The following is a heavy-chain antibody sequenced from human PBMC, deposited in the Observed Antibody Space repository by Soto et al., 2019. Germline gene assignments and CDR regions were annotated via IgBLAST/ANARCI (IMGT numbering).Heavy chain of an antibody. Sequence: QVQFVQSGAEVKKPGASVKVSCKASGYTFADYAIHWVRQAPGQSLEWMGWINAGNGDTKYSQKFQGRVTLTTDTSASTAYMDINSLTTDDTAVYCCARDRWVTTLTFDKWGQGTLVIVSS. D-gene: IGHD4-17*01. V-gene: IGHV1-3*01. CDR2: INAGNGDT. CDR3: ARDRWVTTLTFDK. J-gene: IGHJ4*02. CDR1: GYTFADYA.